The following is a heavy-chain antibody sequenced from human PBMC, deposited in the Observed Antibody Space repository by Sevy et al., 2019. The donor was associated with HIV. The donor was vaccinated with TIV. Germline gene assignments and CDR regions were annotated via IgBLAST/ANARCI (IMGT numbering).Heavy chain of an antibody. D-gene: IGHD6-13*01. CDR3: AKDLAGPGRRYFDY. CDR1: GFTFSNFG. J-gene: IGHJ4*02. CDR2: IRYDGSDK. V-gene: IGHV3-30*02. Sequence: RGSLRLSCTASGFTFSNFGMHWVRQLPGKGLEWVTFIRYDGSDKYYAASVKGRFTISRDDSKNTLYLQMDSLRAEDTAIYYCAKDLAGPGRRYFDYWGQGTLVTVSS.